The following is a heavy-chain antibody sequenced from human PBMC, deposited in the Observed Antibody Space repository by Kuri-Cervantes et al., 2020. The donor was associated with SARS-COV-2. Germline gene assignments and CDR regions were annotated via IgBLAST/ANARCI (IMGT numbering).Heavy chain of an antibody. D-gene: IGHD7-27*01. V-gene: IGHV3-73*01. CDR1: GFLFSASA. CDR3: AGTNWGKTYFDY. CDR2: VRGKANNYAT. J-gene: IGHJ4*02. Sequence: GGSLRLFCEVSGFLFSASAIHWVRQASGKGLEWVGRVRGKANNYATAYAASVKGRFTISRDNSKNTLYLQMNSLGAEDTAVYYCAGTNWGKTYFDYWGQGTLVTVSS.